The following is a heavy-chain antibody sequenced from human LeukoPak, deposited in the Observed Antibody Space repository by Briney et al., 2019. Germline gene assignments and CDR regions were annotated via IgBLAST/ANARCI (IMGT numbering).Heavy chain of an antibody. J-gene: IGHJ4*02. D-gene: IGHD2-2*01. CDR1: GFTFSSYA. Sequence: GGSLRLSCAASGFTFSSYAMHWVRQAPGKGLEWVAVISYDGSNKYYADSVKSRFTISRDNSKNTLYLQMNSLRAEDAAVYYCARGGRYCSSTSCFYYFDYWGQGTLVTVSS. V-gene: IGHV3-30-3*01. CDR2: ISYDGSNK. CDR3: ARGGRYCSSTSCFYYFDY.